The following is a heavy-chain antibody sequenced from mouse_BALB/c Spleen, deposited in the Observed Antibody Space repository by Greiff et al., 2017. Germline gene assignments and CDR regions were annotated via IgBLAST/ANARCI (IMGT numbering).Heavy chain of an antibody. V-gene: IGHV5-17*02. D-gene: IGHD2-14*01. Sequence: EVKLVESGGGLVQPGGSRKLSCAASGFTFSSFGMHWVRQAPEKGLEWVAYISSGSSTIYYADTVKGRFTISRDNPKNTLFLQMTSLRSEDTAMYYCARGGRYDVSYYFDYWGQGTTLTVSS. CDR2: ISSGSSTI. CDR3: ARGGRYDVSYYFDY. CDR1: GFTFSSFG. J-gene: IGHJ2*01.